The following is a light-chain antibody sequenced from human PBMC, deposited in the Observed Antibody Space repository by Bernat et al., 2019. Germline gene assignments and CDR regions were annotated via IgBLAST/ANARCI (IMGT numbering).Light chain of an antibody. CDR2: DAS. CDR3: LQYDRNPSYT. Sequence: DIQMTQSPSPLSASVGDRVTITCQASQDITNYLNWYQHKQGKAPNLLIYDASNLETGVSSRFSGSGSGTYFTFTITGLQPEDIATYYCLQYDRNPSYTFGQVTKLEI. V-gene: IGKV1-33*01. CDR1: QDITNY. J-gene: IGKJ2*01.